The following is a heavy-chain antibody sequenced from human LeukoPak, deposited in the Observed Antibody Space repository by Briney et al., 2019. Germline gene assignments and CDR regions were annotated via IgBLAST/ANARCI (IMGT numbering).Heavy chain of an antibody. CDR2: ISYSGGRT. V-gene: IGHV3-23*01. Sequence: PGGSLRLSCAASGFTFSSYWMHWVRQAPGKGLEWVSGISYSGGRTYYADSVKGRFTISRDNSKNTLYLQMNSLRAEDTAVYYCARDRVGDTDYWGQGTLVTVSS. CDR1: GFTFSSYW. D-gene: IGHD1-26*01. J-gene: IGHJ4*02. CDR3: ARDRVGDTDY.